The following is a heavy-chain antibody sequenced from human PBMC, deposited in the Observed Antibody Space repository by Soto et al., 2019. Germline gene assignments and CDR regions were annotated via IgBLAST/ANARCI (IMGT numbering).Heavy chain of an antibody. J-gene: IGHJ5*02. CDR3: AKDGIQMNNKCDWFDP. D-gene: IGHD3-3*02. CDR2: IGGTGGDT. Sequence: EVQLLESGGGLVQPGGSLRVSCAASGFTFGNYAMSWVRQAPGKGLEWVSVIGGTGGDTYYADSVKGRFTISRDNSKNTLYLQMDSLRAEDTAVYYCAKDGIQMNNKCDWFDPWGQGTLVTVSS. CDR1: GFTFGNYA. V-gene: IGHV3-23*01.